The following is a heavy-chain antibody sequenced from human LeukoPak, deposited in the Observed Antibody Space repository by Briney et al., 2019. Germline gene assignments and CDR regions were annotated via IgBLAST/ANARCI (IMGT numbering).Heavy chain of an antibody. D-gene: IGHD1-14*01. CDR2: ISSSGSYI. Sequence: GGSLRLSCVVPGIKFSDAWMSWVRQAPGKGPEWVSSISSSGSYIYYADSVKGRFTISRDNAMNSLYLQMNSLRAEDTAVYYCARVYHGGTVPYYFDYWGQGTLVTVSS. J-gene: IGHJ4*02. CDR1: GIKFSDAW. V-gene: IGHV3-21*01. CDR3: ARVYHGGTVPYYFDY.